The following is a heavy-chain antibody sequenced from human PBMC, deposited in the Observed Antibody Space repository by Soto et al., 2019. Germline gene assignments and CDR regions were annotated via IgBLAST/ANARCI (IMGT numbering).Heavy chain of an antibody. D-gene: IGHD3-10*01. V-gene: IGHV4-39*01. CDR2: IYYSGST. CDR1: GGSISSSSYY. Sequence: SETLSLTCTVSGGSISSSSYYWGWIRQPPGKGLEWIGSIYYSGSTYYNPSLKSRVTISVDTSKNQFSLKLSSVTAADTAVYYCARLGGPQEHFDYWGQGTLVTVSS. J-gene: IGHJ4*02. CDR3: ARLGGPQEHFDY.